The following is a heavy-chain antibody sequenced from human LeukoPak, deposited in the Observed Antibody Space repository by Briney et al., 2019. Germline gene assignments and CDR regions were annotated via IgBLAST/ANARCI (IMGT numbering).Heavy chain of an antibody. CDR3: ARDTPHGVGFCSSGSCFAYDY. D-gene: IGHD2-15*01. CDR2: INPNSGDT. J-gene: IGHJ4*02. Sequence: ASVKVSCKASGYAFTGYYIHWVRQAPGQGLEWMGWINPNSGDTNYAQNFQGRVAMTRDTSVSTTYMELTRLRSDDTAAYYCARDTPHGVGFCSSGSCFAYDYWGQGTLVTVSS. V-gene: IGHV1-2*02. CDR1: GYAFTGYY.